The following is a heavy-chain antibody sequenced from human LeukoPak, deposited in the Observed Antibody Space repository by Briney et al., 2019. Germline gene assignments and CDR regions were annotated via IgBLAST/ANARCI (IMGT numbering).Heavy chain of an antibody. J-gene: IGHJ5*02. Sequence: GASVKVSCKASGYTFSNFGISWVRQAPGQGLEWMGWINPNSGGTNYAQKFQGRVTMTRDTSISTAYMELSRLRSDDTAVYYCARGPIVVVPAAISRESWFDPWGQGTLVTVSS. D-gene: IGHD2-2*01. CDR2: INPNSGGT. CDR1: GYTFSNFG. CDR3: ARGPIVVVPAAISRESWFDP. V-gene: IGHV1-2*02.